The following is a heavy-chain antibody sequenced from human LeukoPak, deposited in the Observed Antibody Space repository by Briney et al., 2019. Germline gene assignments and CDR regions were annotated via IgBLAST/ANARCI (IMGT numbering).Heavy chain of an antibody. Sequence: SETLSLTCTVSGGSISSGSYYWSWIRQPAGKGLEWIGRIYTSGSTNYNPSLKSRVTISVDTSKNQFSLKLSSVTAADTAVYYCARQDTMVRGYYIDVWGKGTTVTISS. CDR1: GGSISSGSYY. D-gene: IGHD3-10*01. J-gene: IGHJ6*03. CDR3: ARQDTMVRGYYIDV. V-gene: IGHV4-61*02. CDR2: IYTSGST.